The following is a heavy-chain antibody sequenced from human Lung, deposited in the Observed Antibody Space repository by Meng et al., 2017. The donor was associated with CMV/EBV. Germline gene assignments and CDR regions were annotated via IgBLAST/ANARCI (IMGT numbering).Heavy chain of an antibody. CDR3: ARDSSKSRYYYHGMDV. J-gene: IGHJ6*02. Sequence: GGSXRLXCGVSGFSLADDVMHWVRQAPGKGLECVTVISYDGSNIYYADSVNGRFTISRDISRNTLYLQMNRLRVEDTAVYYCARDSSKSRYYYHGMDVWGRGXTVTVSS. V-gene: IGHV3-30*03. CDR1: GFSLADDV. CDR2: ISYDGSNI. D-gene: IGHD2-2*01.